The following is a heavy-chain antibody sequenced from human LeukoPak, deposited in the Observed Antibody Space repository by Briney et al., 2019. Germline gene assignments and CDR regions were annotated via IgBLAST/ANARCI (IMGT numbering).Heavy chain of an antibody. CDR2: ISGSGGST. Sequence: GASLRLSCAASGFTFSSYAMSWVRQAPGKGLEWVSAISGSGGSTYYADSVKGRSTISRDNSKNTLYLQMNSLRAEDTAVYYCAKDLRWLQYGYWGQGTLVTVSS. CDR3: AKDLRWLQYGY. CDR1: GFTFSSYA. D-gene: IGHD5-24*01. V-gene: IGHV3-23*01. J-gene: IGHJ4*02.